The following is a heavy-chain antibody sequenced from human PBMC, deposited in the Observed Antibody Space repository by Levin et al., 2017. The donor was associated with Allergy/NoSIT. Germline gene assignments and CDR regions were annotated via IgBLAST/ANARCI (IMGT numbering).Heavy chain of an antibody. D-gene: IGHD5-12*01. J-gene: IGHJ4*02. CDR3: ARDLSGYDF. CDR1: GGSISGFC. CDR2: ICSSGGT. V-gene: IGHV4-59*01. Sequence: SETLSLTCSVSGGSISGFCWSWIRQPPGKRLEWIGYICSSGGTNYNPSLRSRFTMSVDTSKNQFSLRLTSVSAADTAVYYCARDLSGYDFWGQGILVTVSS.